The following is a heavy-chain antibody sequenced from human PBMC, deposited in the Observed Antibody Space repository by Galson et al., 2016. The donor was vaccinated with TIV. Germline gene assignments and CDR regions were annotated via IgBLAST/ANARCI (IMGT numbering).Heavy chain of an antibody. CDR1: GFTFSSYA. D-gene: IGHD3-10*01. CDR3: ARDRAHYDSVSFYYGMDV. Sequence: SLRLSCAASGFTFSSYAMYWVRQAPGKGLEWVALISHDGNDERYADSVKGRFTISGDNSKNTLYLQLNSLGPEDTAMYYCARDRAHYDSVSFYYGMDVWGQGTTVTVSS. V-gene: IGHV3-30-3*01. J-gene: IGHJ6*02. CDR2: ISHDGNDE.